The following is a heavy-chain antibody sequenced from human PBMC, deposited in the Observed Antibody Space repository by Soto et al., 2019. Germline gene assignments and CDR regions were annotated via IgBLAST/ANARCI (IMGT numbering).Heavy chain of an antibody. CDR3: ARDPETGIAAADTNWFDP. D-gene: IGHD6-13*01. CDR2: ISSSSSYI. Sequence: PGGSPRLSCAASGFTFSSYSMNWVRQAPGKGLEWVSSISSSSSYIYYADSVKGRFTISRDNAKNSLYLQMNSLRAEDTAVYYCARDPETGIAAADTNWFDPWGQGTLVTVSS. CDR1: GFTFSSYS. J-gene: IGHJ5*02. V-gene: IGHV3-21*01.